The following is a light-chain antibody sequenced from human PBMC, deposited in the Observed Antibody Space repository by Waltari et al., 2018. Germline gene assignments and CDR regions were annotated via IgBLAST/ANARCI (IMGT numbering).Light chain of an antibody. CDR1: NIGRKS. V-gene: IGLV3-21*02. J-gene: IGLJ3*02. CDR2: DDS. CDR3: QVWDSSSDHRV. Sequence: SYLLTQAPSVSVAPGQTARITCGGDNIGRKSVHWYQQKPGQAPVLVVYDDSDRPAGIPERFVGSNSGTTATLSISRVEAGDESDYYCQVWDSSSDHRVVGGGTKLTVL.